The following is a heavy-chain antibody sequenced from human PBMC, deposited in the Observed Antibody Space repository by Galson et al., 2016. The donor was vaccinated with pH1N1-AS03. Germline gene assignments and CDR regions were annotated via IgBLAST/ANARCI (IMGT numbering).Heavy chain of an antibody. J-gene: IGHJ4*02. Sequence: SLRLSCAASEFTFSIYHMSWVRQAPGKGLEWVSYINSRSDTIYYADSVKGRFTISRDNAKNSLYLQMSSLRDDDTAVYYCARDSGYGGNFDNWGQGALVTVSS. CDR2: INSRSDTI. V-gene: IGHV3-48*02. D-gene: IGHD5-12*01. CDR1: EFTFSIYH. CDR3: ARDSGYGGNFDN.